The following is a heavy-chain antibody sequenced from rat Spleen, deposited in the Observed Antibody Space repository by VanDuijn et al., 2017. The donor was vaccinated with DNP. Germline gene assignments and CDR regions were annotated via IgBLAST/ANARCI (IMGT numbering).Heavy chain of an antibody. J-gene: IGHJ3*01. CDR1: GFTFNNYW. V-gene: IGHV5-29*01. Sequence: EVQVVESGGGLVQPGRSLKLSCVASGFTFNNYWMTWIRQVPGKGLEWVATNSYDGSSTYYRDSVKGRFTISRDNAKSTLYLQMDSLRSEDTATYYCARPNYGGYEGWFAYWGQGTLVTVSS. CDR3: ARPNYGGYEGWFAY. D-gene: IGHD1-11*01. CDR2: NSYDGSST.